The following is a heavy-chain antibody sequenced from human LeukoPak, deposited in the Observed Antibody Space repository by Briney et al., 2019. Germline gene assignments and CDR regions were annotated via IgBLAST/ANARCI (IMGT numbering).Heavy chain of an antibody. J-gene: IGHJ4*02. D-gene: IGHD3-9*01. V-gene: IGHV1-2*02. CDR3: ARGPTPIRYFDWLPIDY. Sequence: ASVKVSCKASGYTFTGYYMHWVRQVPGQGLEWMGWINPNSGGTNYAQKFQGRVTMTRDTSISTAYMELSRLRSDDTAVYYCARGPTPIRYFDWLPIDYWGQGTLVTVSS. CDR2: INPNSGGT. CDR1: GYTFTGYY.